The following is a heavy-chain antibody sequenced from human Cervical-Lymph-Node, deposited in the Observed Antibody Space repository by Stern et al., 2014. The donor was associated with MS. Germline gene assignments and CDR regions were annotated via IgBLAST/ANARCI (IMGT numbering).Heavy chain of an antibody. CDR3: AKDRRGGYNYLYGMDV. J-gene: IGHJ6*02. Sequence: VQSGTSLRLSCTGSRFTFRSYGIHWVRQAPGKGPEWVSVTSYDGGNRQYADSVKGRFTISRDNSKNTVYLHLNSLRPEDTGVYHCAKDRRGGYNYLYGMDVWGQGTTVTVS. V-gene: IGHV3-30*18. D-gene: IGHD5-18*01. CDR1: RFTFRSYG. CDR2: TSYDGGNR.